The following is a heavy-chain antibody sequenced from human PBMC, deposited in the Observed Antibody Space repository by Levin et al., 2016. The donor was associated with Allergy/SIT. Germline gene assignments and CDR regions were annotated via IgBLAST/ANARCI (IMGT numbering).Heavy chain of an antibody. D-gene: IGHD3-3*01. J-gene: IGHJ4*02. CDR1: GFTFSRDG. CDR3: ARLPLRFLEWLSYTPDY. Sequence: GGSLRLSCAASGFTFSRDGMHWVRQAPGKGLEWVAVISYDGSNKYYADSVKGRFTISRDNSKNTLYLQMNSLRAEDTAVYYCARLPLRFLEWLSYTPDYWGQGTLVTVSS. CDR2: ISYDGSNK. V-gene: IGHV3-30*03.